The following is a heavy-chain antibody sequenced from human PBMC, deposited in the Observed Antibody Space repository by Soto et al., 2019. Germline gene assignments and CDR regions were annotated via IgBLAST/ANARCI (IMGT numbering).Heavy chain of an antibody. Sequence: ASVKVSCKASGYTFTSYYMHWVRQAPGQGLEWMGIINPSGGSTSYAQKFQGRVTMTRDTSTSTVYMELSSLRSEDTAVYYCARDPYYYGSGSYLSSGTNWFDPWGQGNLVTVSS. J-gene: IGHJ5*02. CDR3: ARDPYYYGSGSYLSSGTNWFDP. CDR2: INPSGGST. V-gene: IGHV1-46*01. D-gene: IGHD3-10*01. CDR1: GYTFTSYY.